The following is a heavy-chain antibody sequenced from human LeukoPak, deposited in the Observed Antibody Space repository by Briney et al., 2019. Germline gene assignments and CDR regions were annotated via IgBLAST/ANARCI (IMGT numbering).Heavy chain of an antibody. J-gene: IGHJ4*02. CDR2: IYYNGNT. CDR3: ARDYSNYIIDY. D-gene: IGHD4-11*01. Sequence: PSETLSLTCTVSGGSISTYYWSWIWQPPGKGLEWIGYIYYNGNTNYNPSLKSRVTMSIDTSKNQFSLNLTSVTAADTAVYYCARDYSNYIIDYWGQGTLVTVSS. CDR1: GGSISTYY. V-gene: IGHV4-59*01.